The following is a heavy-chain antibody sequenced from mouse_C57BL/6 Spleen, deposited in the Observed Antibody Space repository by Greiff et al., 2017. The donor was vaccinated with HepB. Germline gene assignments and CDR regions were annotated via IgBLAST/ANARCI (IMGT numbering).Heavy chain of an antibody. CDR2: IYPGSGNT. CDR1: GYTFTDYY. V-gene: IGHV1-76*01. J-gene: IGHJ2*01. CDR3: ARSVDDFDY. Sequence: VQVVESGAELVRPGASVKLSCKASGYTFTDYYINWVKQRPGQGLEWIARIYPGSGNTYYNEKFKGKATLTAEKSSSTAYMQLSSLTSEDSAVYFCARSVDDFDYWGQGTTLTVSS.